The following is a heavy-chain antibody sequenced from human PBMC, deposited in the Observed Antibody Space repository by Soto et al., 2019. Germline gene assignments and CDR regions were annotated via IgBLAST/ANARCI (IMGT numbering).Heavy chain of an antibody. V-gene: IGHV1-18*04. J-gene: IGHJ6*02. CDR3: ARDEVGRDYSNCFSYYYGMDV. D-gene: IGHD4-4*01. CDR1: GYTFTSYG. Sequence: QVQLVQAGAEVKKPGASVKVSCKASGYTFTSYGISRVRQAPGQALEWMGWSSAYNGNTNYAQKLQGRVTMTTDTSTSTAYMEQRSLRSDDTAVYYCARDEVGRDYSNCFSYYYGMDVWGQGTTVTVSS. CDR2: SSAYNGNT.